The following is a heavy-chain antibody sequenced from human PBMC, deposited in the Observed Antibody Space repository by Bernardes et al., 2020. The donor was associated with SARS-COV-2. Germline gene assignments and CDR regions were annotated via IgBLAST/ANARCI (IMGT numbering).Heavy chain of an antibody. D-gene: IGHD3-16*02. Sequence: GGSLRLSCAASGFPFSNHGMHWVRQAPGKGLEWVGVIWYDGSNKYYADSVRGRFTISRDNSKNTLYVQMNNLRAEDTAVYYCARGVLVSWDGLDVWGPGTTVTVSS. CDR1: GFPFSNHG. V-gene: IGHV3-33*01. CDR2: IWYDGSNK. J-gene: IGHJ6*02. CDR3: ARGVLVSWDGLDV.